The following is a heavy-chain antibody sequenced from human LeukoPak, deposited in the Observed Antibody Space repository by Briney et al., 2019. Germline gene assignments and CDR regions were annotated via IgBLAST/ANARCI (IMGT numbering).Heavy chain of an antibody. D-gene: IGHD3-10*01. Sequence: SETLSLTCTVSSGSIGSYYWSWIRQPAGKGLEWIGRIYTSGSTNYNPSLKSRVTISVDTSKNQFSLKLSSVTAADTAVYYCARTLLGIDYGSGSYDFDYWGQGTLVTVSS. CDR1: SGSIGSYY. CDR2: IYTSGST. J-gene: IGHJ4*02. V-gene: IGHV4-4*07. CDR3: ARTLLGIDYGSGSYDFDY.